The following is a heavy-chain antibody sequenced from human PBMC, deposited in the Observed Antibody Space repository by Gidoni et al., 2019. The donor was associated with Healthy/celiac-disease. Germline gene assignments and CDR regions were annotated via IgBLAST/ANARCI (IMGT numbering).Heavy chain of an antibody. J-gene: IGHJ4*02. V-gene: IGHV3-33*01. CDR2: IWYDGSNK. D-gene: IGHD3-10*01. CDR1: GFTFSSYG. Sequence: QVQLVESGGGVVQPGRSLRLSCAASGFTFSSYGMHWVRQAPGKGLEWVAVIWYDGSNKYYADSVKGRFTISRDNSKNTLYLQMNSLRAEDTAVYYCARDLGQRITMVRGVIRWGQGTLVTVSS. CDR3: ARDLGQRITMVRGVIR.